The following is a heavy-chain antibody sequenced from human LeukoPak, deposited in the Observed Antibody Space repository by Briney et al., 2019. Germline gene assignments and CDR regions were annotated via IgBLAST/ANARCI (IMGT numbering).Heavy chain of an antibody. CDR3: ARVDGGNSLLGFDY. D-gene: IGHD4-23*01. CDR2: INPNSGGT. Sequence: ASVKVSCKASGYTFTGYYMHWVRQAPGQGLEWMGWINPNSGGTNYAQKFQGRVTMTRDTSISTAYMELSRLRSDDTAVYYCARVDGGNSLLGFDYWGQGTLVTVSS. CDR1: GYTFTGYY. V-gene: IGHV1-2*02. J-gene: IGHJ4*02.